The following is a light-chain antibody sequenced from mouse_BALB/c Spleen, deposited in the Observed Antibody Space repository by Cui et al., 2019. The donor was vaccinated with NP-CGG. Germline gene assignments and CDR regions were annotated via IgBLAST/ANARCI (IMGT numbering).Light chain of an antibody. CDR3: ALWYSNHWV. Sequence: HAVVTQESALTTSPGETVTLTCRSSTGAATTSNYANWVQEKPEHLFTGLIGGTNNRAPGVPARFSGSLIGDKAALTITGAQTEDEAIYFCALWYSNHWVFGGGTKLTVL. J-gene: IGLJ1*01. CDR1: TGAATTSNY. V-gene: IGLV1*01. CDR2: GTN.